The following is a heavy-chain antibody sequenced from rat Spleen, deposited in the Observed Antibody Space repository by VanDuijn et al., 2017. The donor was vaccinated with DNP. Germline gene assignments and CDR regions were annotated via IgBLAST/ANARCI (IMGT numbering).Heavy chain of an antibody. CDR2: INTDGGSA. CDR3: ATVPSTEGMGDY. D-gene: IGHD1-11*01. CDR1: GFTFSSYW. V-gene: IGHV5-58*01. J-gene: IGHJ2*01. Sequence: EVQLVETGGGLVQPGRSLKLSCVASGFTFSSYWMYWIRQAPGKGLQWVASINTDGGSAYYPDSVRGRFTISRDNAKSTLYLQMDSLRSEDTATYYCATVPSTEGMGDYWGQGVMVTVSS.